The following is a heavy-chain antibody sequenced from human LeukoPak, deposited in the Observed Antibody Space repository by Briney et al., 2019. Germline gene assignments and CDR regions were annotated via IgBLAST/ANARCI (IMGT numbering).Heavy chain of an antibody. J-gene: IGHJ3*02. CDR3: ARDLTRIVVVPAADWGGDAFDI. Sequence: ASVKVSCKASGYTFTGYYMHWVRQAPGQGLEWMGLINPKSGGTNYAQKFQGRVTMTRDTSISTAYMELSRLRSDDTAVYYCARDLTRIVVVPAADWGGDAFDIWGQGTMVTVSS. V-gene: IGHV1-2*06. D-gene: IGHD2-2*01. CDR1: GYTFTGYY. CDR2: INPKSGGT.